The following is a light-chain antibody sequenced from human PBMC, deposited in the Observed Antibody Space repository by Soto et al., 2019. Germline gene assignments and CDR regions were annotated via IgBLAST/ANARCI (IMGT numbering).Light chain of an antibody. V-gene: IGLV3-1*01. CDR2: QNT. CDR3: QAWDSSTYVV. Sequence: SYELTQPPSVSVSPGQTASITCSGDKLGQRYTWWYQQRAGQSPVLVIFQNTKRPSGIPERFSGSSSGNTATLTISETQAMDEADYYCQAWDSSTYVVFGGGTKVTVL. CDR1: KLGQRY. J-gene: IGLJ2*01.